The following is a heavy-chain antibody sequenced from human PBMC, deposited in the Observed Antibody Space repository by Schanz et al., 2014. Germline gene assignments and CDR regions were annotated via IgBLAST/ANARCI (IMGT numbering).Heavy chain of an antibody. CDR2: IYIGGNT. V-gene: IGHV3-66*01. J-gene: IGHJ4*02. CDR1: GFSVRNKY. CDR3: ARGGPAYYFDD. Sequence: EVQLVESGGGLVQPGGSLRLSCAASGFSVRNKYMNWVRQAPGKGLEWVSFIYIGGNTYYADSVKGRFTISRDNSKNTVYIQMNSLRAEDTAVYYCARGGPAYYFDDWGQGTLVTVSS.